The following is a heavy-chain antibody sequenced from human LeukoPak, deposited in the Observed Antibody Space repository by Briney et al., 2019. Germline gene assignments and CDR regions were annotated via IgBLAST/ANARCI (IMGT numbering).Heavy chain of an antibody. CDR1: GLDVSRNY. Sequence: GGSLRLSCAASGLDVSRNYMSWVRQAPGKGLESVSVMYAAGSTYYADSVRGRFTISRDTSKNTLYLQMNSLRVEDTAIYYCARAPYTTSRSNFDYWGQGTLVTVSP. V-gene: IGHV3-53*01. D-gene: IGHD3-16*01. J-gene: IGHJ4*02. CDR3: ARAPYTTSRSNFDY. CDR2: MYAAGST.